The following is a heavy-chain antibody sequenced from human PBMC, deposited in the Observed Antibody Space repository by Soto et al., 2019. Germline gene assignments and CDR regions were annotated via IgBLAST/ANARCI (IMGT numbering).Heavy chain of an antibody. CDR2: IIPIFGTA. V-gene: IGHV1-69*01. J-gene: IGHJ4*02. Sequence: QVQLVKSGAEVKKPGYSVKVSCKASGGTFSSYAISWVRQAPGQGLEWMGGIIPIFGTANYAQKFQGRVTITADESTSTAYMELSSLRSEDTAVYYCARSIDGLVDWNYVYYFDYWGQGTLVTVSS. D-gene: IGHD1-7*01. CDR3: ARSIDGLVDWNYVYYFDY. CDR1: GGTFSSYA.